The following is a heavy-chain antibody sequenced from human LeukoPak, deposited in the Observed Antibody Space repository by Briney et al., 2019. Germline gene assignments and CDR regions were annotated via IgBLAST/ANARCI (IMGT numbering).Heavy chain of an antibody. CDR1: GGSISSYY. D-gene: IGHD2-15*01. CDR2: IYYSGGI. CDR3: ARWYCSGGSCYRRLRFDP. Sequence: SETLSLTCTVSGGSISSYYWSWIRQPPGKGLEWIGYIYYSGGINYNPSLKSQVTISVDTSKNQFSLKLSSVTAADTAVYYCARWYCSGGSCYRRLRFDPWGQGTLVTVSS. J-gene: IGHJ5*02. V-gene: IGHV4-59*08.